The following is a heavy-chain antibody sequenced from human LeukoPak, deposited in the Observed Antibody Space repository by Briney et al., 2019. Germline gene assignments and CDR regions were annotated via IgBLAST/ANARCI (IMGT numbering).Heavy chain of an antibody. CDR3: SRESGPFCPFGY. CDR1: GGSISGTNW. D-gene: IGHD1-26*01. CDR2: ISLAGQT. V-gene: IGHV4/OR15-8*02. Sequence: ASETLSLTCGVPGGSISGTNWWSWVRQPPGRGLDWIGEISLAGQTNYNPSLNGRVTMSLNKSSNQLSLHLTSVTAADTATYFCSRESGPFCPFGYWGQGTLVIVSS. J-gene: IGHJ4*02.